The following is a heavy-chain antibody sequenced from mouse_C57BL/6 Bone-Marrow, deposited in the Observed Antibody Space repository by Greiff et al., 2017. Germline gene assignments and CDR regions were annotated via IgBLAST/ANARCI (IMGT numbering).Heavy chain of an antibody. CDR1: GYTFTNYW. V-gene: IGHV1-63*01. CDR3: ARFGDYYGSSDWYFDV. J-gene: IGHJ1*03. Sequence: QVQLQQSGAELVRPGTSVKMSCKASGYTFTNYWIGWAKQRPGHGLEWIGDIYPGGGYTNYTEKFKGKATLTADKSSSTAYMQFSSLTSEDSAIYYCARFGDYYGSSDWYFDVWGTGTTVTVSS. D-gene: IGHD1-1*01. CDR2: IYPGGGYT.